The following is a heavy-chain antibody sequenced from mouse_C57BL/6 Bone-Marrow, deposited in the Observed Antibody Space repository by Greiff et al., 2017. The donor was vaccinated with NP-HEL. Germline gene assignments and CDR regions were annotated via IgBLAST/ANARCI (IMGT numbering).Heavy chain of an antibody. CDR2: IYPSDSET. Sequence: QVQLQQPGAELVRPGSSVKLSCKASGYTFTSYWMDWVKQRPGQGLEWIGNIYPSDSETHYNQKFKDKATLTVDKSSSTAYMQLSSLTSEDCAAYYCARSGGYYYSDHWDQGPTLTVSS. V-gene: IGHV1-61*01. CDR1: GYTFTSYW. CDR3: ARSGGYYYSDH. D-gene: IGHD2-3*01. J-gene: IGHJ2*01.